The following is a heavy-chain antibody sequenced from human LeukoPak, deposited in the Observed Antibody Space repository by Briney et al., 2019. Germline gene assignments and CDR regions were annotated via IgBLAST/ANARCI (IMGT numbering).Heavy chain of an antibody. D-gene: IGHD1-7*01. CDR1: GGSISSGGYS. CDR3: ARAVKTGTTGYGMDV. CDR2: IYHSGST. V-gene: IGHV4-30-2*01. J-gene: IGHJ6*02. Sequence: SETLSLTCAVSGGSISSGGYSWSWIRQPPGKGLEWIGYIYHSGSTNYNPALKSRVTISVDKSKNQFSLKMISVTAADTAVYYCARAVKTGTTGYGMDVWGQGTTVTVSS.